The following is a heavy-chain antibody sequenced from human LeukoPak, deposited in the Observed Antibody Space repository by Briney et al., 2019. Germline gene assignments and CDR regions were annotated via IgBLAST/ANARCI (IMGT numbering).Heavy chain of an antibody. CDR2: ISGSGGST. CDR1: GFTFSSYA. CDR3: AKDHGSSSWYFDY. D-gene: IGHD6-13*01. V-gene: IGHV3-23*01. Sequence: PGGSLRLSCAASGFTFSSYAMSWVRQAPGKGLEWVSAISGSGGSTYYADSVKGRFTLSRDNSKNTLYLQMNSLRAEDTAVYYCAKDHGSSSWYFDYWGQGTLVTVSS. J-gene: IGHJ4*02.